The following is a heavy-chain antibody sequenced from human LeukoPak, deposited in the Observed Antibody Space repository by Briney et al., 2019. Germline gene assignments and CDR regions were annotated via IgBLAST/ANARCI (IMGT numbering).Heavy chain of an antibody. CDR1: GFTSSSYA. CDR3: VTSYDSRGYFTRDY. D-gene: IGHD3-22*01. Sequence: GGSLRLSCSASGFTSSSYAMHWVRQAPGKGLEYVSAISSNGGSTYYADSVRGRFTISRDNAKNSLYLHMDGLRDEDTAVYYCVTSYDSRGYFTRDYWGQGTLVTVSS. J-gene: IGHJ4*02. V-gene: IGHV3-64*04. CDR2: ISSNGGST.